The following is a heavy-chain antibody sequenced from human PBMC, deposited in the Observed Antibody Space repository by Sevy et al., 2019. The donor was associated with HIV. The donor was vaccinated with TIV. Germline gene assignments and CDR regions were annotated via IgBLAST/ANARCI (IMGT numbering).Heavy chain of an antibody. J-gene: IGHJ5*02. D-gene: IGHD3-10*01. V-gene: IGHV4-59*01. Sequence: SETLSLTCTVSGGSISSYYWSWIRQPPGKGLEWIGYIYYSGSTNYNPSLKSRVTISVDTSKNQFSLKLFSVTAADTAVYYWARAYGAGKWGWFDPWGQGTLVTVSS. CDR1: GGSISSYY. CDR3: ARAYGAGKWGWFDP. CDR2: IYYSGST.